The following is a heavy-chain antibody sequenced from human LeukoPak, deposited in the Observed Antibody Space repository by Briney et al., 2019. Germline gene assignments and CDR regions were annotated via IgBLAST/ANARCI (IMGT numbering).Heavy chain of an antibody. Sequence: SQTLSLTCTVSGGSISSGGYYWSWIRQHPGKGLEWIGYIYYSGSTYYNPSLKSRVTISVDTSKNQFSLKLSSVTAADTAVYYCARDERDGYDYWGHGTMVTVSS. CDR3: ARDERDGYDY. V-gene: IGHV4-31*03. CDR1: GGSISSGGYY. D-gene: IGHD5-24*01. J-gene: IGHJ3*01. CDR2: IYYSGST.